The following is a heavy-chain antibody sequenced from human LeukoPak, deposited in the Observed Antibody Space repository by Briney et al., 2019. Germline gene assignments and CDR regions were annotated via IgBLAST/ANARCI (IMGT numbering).Heavy chain of an antibody. J-gene: IGHJ3*02. CDR1: GGSLSYYY. CDR2: IYPSGST. D-gene: IGHD5-12*01. CDR3: ARDRRGYVGYEGDPFDI. Sequence: SETPSLTCTVSGGSLSYYYWSWIRQPAGKGLEWIGRIYPSGSTNYNPSLESRVTVSVDTSKNQFSLKLSSVTAADTALYYCARDRRGYVGYEGDPFDIWGQGTMVTVSS. V-gene: IGHV4-4*07.